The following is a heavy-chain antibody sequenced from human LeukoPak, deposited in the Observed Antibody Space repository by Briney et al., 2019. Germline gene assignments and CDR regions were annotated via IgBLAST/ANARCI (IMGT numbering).Heavy chain of an antibody. D-gene: IGHD5-24*01. CDR1: GFTLSSYA. CDR2: IKQDGSER. J-gene: IGHJ3*02. V-gene: IGHV3-7*01. Sequence: GGSLRLSCAASGFTLSSYAMSWVRQAPGKGLEWVANIKQDGSERYYVDSVKGRFTLSRDNAKNSLYLQMNSLRAEDTAVYYCARTPPNYSGDASDIWGQGTMVTVSS. CDR3: ARTPPNYSGDASDI.